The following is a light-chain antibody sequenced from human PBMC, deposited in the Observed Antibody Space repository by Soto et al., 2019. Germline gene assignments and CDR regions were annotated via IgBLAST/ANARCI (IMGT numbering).Light chain of an antibody. V-gene: IGKV1-39*01. CDR3: KQSYSTPRT. CDR1: QSISNY. Sequence: DIQMTQSPSSLSASVGDRVTIACRASQSISNYLNWYQQKPGKAPKLLIYAASSLQSGVPSRFSGNGSGTDLNRTIRSMQTEDFANYYCKQSYSTPRTFGQGTKVDIK. J-gene: IGKJ1*01. CDR2: AAS.